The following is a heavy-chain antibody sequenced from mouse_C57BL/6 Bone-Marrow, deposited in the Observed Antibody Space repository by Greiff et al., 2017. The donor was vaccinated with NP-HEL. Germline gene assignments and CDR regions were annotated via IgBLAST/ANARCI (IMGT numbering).Heavy chain of an antibody. CDR3: ARSVLYYYGSSENAMDY. D-gene: IGHD1-1*01. V-gene: IGHV1-18*01. Sequence: VQLKQSGPELVKPGASVKIPCKASGYTFTDYNMDWVKQSHGKSLEWIGDINPNNGGTIYNQKFKGKATLTVDKSSSTAYMELRSLTSEDTAVYYCARSVLYYYGSSENAMDYWGQGTSVTVSS. CDR2: INPNNGGT. CDR1: GYTFTDYN. J-gene: IGHJ4*01.